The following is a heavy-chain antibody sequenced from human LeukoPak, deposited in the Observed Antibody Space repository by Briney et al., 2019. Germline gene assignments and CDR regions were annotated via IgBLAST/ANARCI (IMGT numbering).Heavy chain of an antibody. Sequence: PSETLSLTCAVYGGSFSGYYWSWIRQPPGKGLEWIGEINHSGSTNYNPSLKSRVTISVDTSKNQFSLKLSSVTAVDTAVYYCARGPRWNYYFDYWGQGTLVTVSS. CDR1: GGSFSGYY. CDR3: ARGPRWNYYFDY. J-gene: IGHJ4*02. V-gene: IGHV4-34*01. CDR2: INHSGST. D-gene: IGHD4-23*01.